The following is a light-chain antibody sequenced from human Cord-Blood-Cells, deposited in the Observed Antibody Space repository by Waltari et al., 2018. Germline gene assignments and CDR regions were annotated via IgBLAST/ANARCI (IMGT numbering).Light chain of an antibody. CDR3: AAWDDSLNGRV. J-gene: IGLJ1*01. V-gene: IGLV2-23*01. CDR1: SSDVGSYNL. Sequence: QSALTQPASVSGSPGQSITISCTGTSSDVGSYNLVSWYQQHPGKAPKLMIYEGSKRPSGVSNRFSGSKSGNTASLTISGLQAEDEADYYCAAWDDSLNGRVFGTGTKVTVL. CDR2: EGS.